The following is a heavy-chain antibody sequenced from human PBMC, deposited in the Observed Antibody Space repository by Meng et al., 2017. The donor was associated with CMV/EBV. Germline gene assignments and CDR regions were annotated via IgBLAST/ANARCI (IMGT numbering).Heavy chain of an antibody. V-gene: IGHV1-58*01. Sequence: SVKVSCKASGFTFTSSAVQWVRQARGQRLEWIGWIVVGSGNTNYAQKFQERVTITRDMSTSTAYMELSSLRSEDTAVYYCAAFRWANGVPFFWDYWGQGTLVTFSS. CDR2: IVVGSGNT. CDR1: GFTFTSSA. J-gene: IGHJ4*02. CDR3: AAFRWANGVPFFWDY. D-gene: IGHD2-8*01.